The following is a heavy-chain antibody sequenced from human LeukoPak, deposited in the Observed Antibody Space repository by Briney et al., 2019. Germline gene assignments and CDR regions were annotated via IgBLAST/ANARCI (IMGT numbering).Heavy chain of an antibody. J-gene: IGHJ4*02. CDR3: ARLGYSYVFDY. CDR2: IYYSGST. V-gene: IGHV4-59*08. D-gene: IGHD5-18*01. CDR1: GGSISSYY. Sequence: SETLSLTYTVSGGSISSYYWSWIRQPPGKGLEWIGYIYYSGSTNYNPSLKSRVTISVDTSKNQFSLKLSSVTAADTAVYYCARLGYSYVFDYWGQGTLATVSS.